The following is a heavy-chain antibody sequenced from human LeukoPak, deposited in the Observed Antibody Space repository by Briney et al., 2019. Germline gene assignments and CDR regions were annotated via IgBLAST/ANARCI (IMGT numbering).Heavy chain of an antibody. CDR3: AREGQVVGRTMSDY. CDR1: GFTFSSFA. D-gene: IGHD1-26*01. J-gene: IGHJ4*02. CDR2: IRGSGVIT. Sequence: PGGSLRLSCAASGFTFSSFAMSWVRQAPGKGLEWVSAIRGSGVITYYADSVKGRFTISRDNSKNTLYLQMNSLRAEDTAVYYCAREGQVVGRTMSDYWGQGTLVTVSS. V-gene: IGHV3-23*01.